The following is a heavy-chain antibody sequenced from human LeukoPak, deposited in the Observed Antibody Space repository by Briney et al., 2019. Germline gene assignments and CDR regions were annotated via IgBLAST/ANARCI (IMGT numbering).Heavy chain of an antibody. CDR1: GFTFSSYE. J-gene: IGHJ4*02. CDR2: ISGGGRTT. Sequence: GGSLRLSCAASGFTFSSYEMNWVRQAPGKGLEWLSHISGGGRTTYYADSVKGRFTISRDNAENSLYLQMNSLRAEGTAVYYCARVGGIWRLDYWGQGTRVTVSS. CDR3: ARVGGIWRLDY. D-gene: IGHD3-3*01. V-gene: IGHV3-48*03.